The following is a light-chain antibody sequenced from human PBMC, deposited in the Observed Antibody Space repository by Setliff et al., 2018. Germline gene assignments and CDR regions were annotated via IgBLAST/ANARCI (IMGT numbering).Light chain of an antibody. CDR2: DVI. CDR3: ASYTATSTPLYV. Sequence: QSVLSQPPSASGSPGQSVTISCTGTSSDVGGYSRVSWYQQHPGKAPKLMIYDVINRPSGISHRFSGSKSGNTASLTISGLQPEDEADYYCASYTATSTPLYVFGTGTKV. V-gene: IGLV2-14*03. J-gene: IGLJ1*01. CDR1: SSDVGGYSR.